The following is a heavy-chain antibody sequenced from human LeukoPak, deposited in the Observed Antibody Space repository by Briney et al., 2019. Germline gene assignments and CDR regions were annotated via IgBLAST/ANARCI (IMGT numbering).Heavy chain of an antibody. Sequence: SETLSLTCAVYGGSFSGYYWSWIRQPPGKGLEWIGEINHSGSTNYNPSLKSRVTISVDTSKNQFSLKLSSVTAADTAVYYCARDRYGDFEDYWGQGTLVTVSS. CDR2: INHSGST. CDR3: ARDRYGDFEDY. D-gene: IGHD4-17*01. J-gene: IGHJ4*02. CDR1: GGSFSGYY. V-gene: IGHV4-34*01.